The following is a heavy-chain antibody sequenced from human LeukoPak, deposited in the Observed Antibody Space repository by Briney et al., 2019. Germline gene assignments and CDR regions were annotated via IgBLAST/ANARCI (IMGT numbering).Heavy chain of an antibody. V-gene: IGHV3-7*04. Sequence: GGSLRLSCAASGFIFSNYWMSWVRQAPGKGLEWVANIKQDGSEKYYVDSVKGRFTISRDNAKNSLYLQMDSLRAEDTAVYYCARGGVITSYAFEIWGQGAMVTVSS. CDR3: ARGGVITSYAFEI. J-gene: IGHJ3*02. CDR1: GFIFSNYW. D-gene: IGHD6-6*01. CDR2: IKQDGSEK.